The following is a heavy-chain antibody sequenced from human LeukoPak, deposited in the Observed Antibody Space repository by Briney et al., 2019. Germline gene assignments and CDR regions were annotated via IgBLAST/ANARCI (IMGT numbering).Heavy chain of an antibody. CDR2: INHSGST. CDR3: ARGGKWLRFPSGY. CDR1: GWSFSGYY. V-gene: IGHV4-34*01. Sequence: SETLSLTCAVYGWSFSGYYWSWIRQPPGKVLEWIGEINHSGSTNYNPSLKRRVAISVDTSKNQFSLKLSSVTAADTAVYYCARGGKWLRFPSGYWGQGTLVTVSS. D-gene: IGHD5-12*01. J-gene: IGHJ4*02.